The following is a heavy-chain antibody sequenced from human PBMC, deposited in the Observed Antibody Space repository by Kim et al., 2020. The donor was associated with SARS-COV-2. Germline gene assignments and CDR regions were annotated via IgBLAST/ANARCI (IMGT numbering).Heavy chain of an antibody. CDR2: INHSGST. CDR1: GGSFSGYY. Sequence: SETLSLTCAVYGGSFSGYYWSWIRQPPGKGLEWIGEINHSGSTNYNPSLKSRVTISVDTSKNQFSLKLSSVTAADTAVYYCARFTMVRGVLGWGQGTLVT. CDR3: ARFTMVRGVLG. V-gene: IGHV4-34*01. D-gene: IGHD3-10*01. J-gene: IGHJ4*02.